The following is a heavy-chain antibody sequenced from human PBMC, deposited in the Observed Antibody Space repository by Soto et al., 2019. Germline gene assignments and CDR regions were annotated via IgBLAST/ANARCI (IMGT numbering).Heavy chain of an antibody. CDR2: TYHSGNP. CDR3: ARGQPHYDFWSGYWNYYYYGMGV. CDR1: GDTISTGGYT. V-gene: IGHV4-30-2*01. J-gene: IGHJ6*02. D-gene: IGHD3-3*01. Sequence: SETLSLTCDVSGDTISTGGYTWAWIRQPPGKALEWIGHTYHSGNPYYNPSLKSRVIISVDRSKNQFSLKVRSVTAADTAVYYCARGQPHYDFWSGYWNYYYYGMGVWGQGTTVTVSS.